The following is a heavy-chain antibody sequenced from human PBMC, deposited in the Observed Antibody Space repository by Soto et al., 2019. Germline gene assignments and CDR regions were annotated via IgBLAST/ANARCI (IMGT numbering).Heavy chain of an antibody. Sequence: EVHLVECGGSLVQPGGSLRLSCAASGFNFSDHYMDWVCQAPGKGVEWVGRSRDKVHSYITEYAASVKGRFTISRDDSKNSLYLHMSSLNTEDTAVYYCAIGGNYDDSGELDYWGQGTLVPVSS. CDR2: SRDKVHSYIT. CDR1: GFNFSDHY. CDR3: AIGGNYDDSGELDY. J-gene: IGHJ4*02. D-gene: IGHD4-17*01. V-gene: IGHV3-72*01.